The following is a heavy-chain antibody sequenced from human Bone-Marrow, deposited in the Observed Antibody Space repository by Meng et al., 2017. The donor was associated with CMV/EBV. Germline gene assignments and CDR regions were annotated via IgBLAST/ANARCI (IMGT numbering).Heavy chain of an antibody. CDR3: ARAGGEYCSSTSCEI. Sequence: SVKVSCKASGGTFSSYAISWVRQAPGQGLEWMGGIIPIFVTTNYAQKFQGRVTITTDESTSTAYMELRSLRSEDTAVYYCARAGGEYCSSTSCEIWGQGTMVTVSS. V-gene: IGHV1-69*05. CDR2: IIPIFVTT. J-gene: IGHJ3*02. CDR1: GGTFSSYA. D-gene: IGHD2-2*01.